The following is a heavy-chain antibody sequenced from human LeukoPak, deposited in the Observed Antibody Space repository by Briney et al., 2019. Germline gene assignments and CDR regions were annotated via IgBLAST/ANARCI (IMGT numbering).Heavy chain of an antibody. J-gene: IGHJ4*02. CDR2: ISGSGGST. CDR1: GFTFSSYA. CDR3: AKHEVSHAATTPDY. V-gene: IGHV3-23*01. D-gene: IGHD4-11*01. Sequence: SGGSLRLSCAASGFTFSSYAMSWVRQAPGKGLEWVSAISGSGGSTYYADSVKGRFTISGDNSKNTLYLQMNSLRAEDTAVYYCAKHEVSHAATTPDYWGQGTLVTVSS.